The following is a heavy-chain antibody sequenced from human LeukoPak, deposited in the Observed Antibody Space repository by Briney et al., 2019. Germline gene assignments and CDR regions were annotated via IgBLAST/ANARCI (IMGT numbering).Heavy chain of an antibody. Sequence: SVKVSCKASGGTLSSYAISWVRQAPGQGLEWMGRIIPILGIANYAQKFQGRVTITADKSTSTAYMELSSLRSEDTAVYYCARIDCSGGSCYFDYWGQGTLVTVSS. D-gene: IGHD2-15*01. J-gene: IGHJ4*02. V-gene: IGHV1-69*04. CDR1: GGTLSSYA. CDR2: IIPILGIA. CDR3: ARIDCSGGSCYFDY.